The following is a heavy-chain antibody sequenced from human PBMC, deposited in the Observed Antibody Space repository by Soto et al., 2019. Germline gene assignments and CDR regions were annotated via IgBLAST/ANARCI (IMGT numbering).Heavy chain of an antibody. D-gene: IGHD3-10*01. CDR1: GGSISSGDYY. Sequence: QVQLQESGPGLVKPSQTLSLTCTVSGGSISSGDYYWSWIRQPPGKGLEWIGYIYYSGRTYYNPSLKSRVTISVDTSKNQFSLQLSSVTAADTAVYYGARGGGYGSGTFDYWGQGTLVTVSS. J-gene: IGHJ4*02. CDR3: ARGGGYGSGTFDY. CDR2: IYYSGRT. V-gene: IGHV4-30-4*01.